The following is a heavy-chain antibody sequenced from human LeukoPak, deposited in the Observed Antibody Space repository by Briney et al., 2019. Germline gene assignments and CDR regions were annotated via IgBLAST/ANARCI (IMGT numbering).Heavy chain of an antibody. CDR2: IYYSGST. D-gene: IGHD5-24*01. V-gene: IGHV4-39*01. CDR3: ARLERRDGFDY. J-gene: IGHJ4*02. CDR1: GGXISSSSYY. Sequence: SETLSLTCTVSGGXISSSSYYWGWIRQPPGKGLEWIGSIYYSGSTYYNPSLKSRVTISVDTSKNQFSLKLSSVTAADTAVYYCARLERRDGFDYWGQGTLVTVSS.